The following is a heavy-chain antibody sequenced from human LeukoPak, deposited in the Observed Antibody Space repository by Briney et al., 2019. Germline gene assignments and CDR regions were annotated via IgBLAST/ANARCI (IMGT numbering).Heavy chain of an antibody. Sequence: GGSLRLSCAASGFTFSSYSMNWVRQAPGKGLEWVSFLTSDTTTIHYADSVKGRFTISRDNAKNSLYLQMNSLRDEDTAVYYCAKANIAAAGNGDYWGQGTLVTVSS. CDR3: AKANIAAAGNGDY. CDR2: LTSDTTTI. V-gene: IGHV3-48*02. CDR1: GFTFSSYS. D-gene: IGHD6-13*01. J-gene: IGHJ4*02.